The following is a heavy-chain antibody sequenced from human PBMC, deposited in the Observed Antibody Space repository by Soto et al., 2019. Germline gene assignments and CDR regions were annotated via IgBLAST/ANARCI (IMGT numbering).Heavy chain of an antibody. CDR1: DASLTGYY. V-gene: IGHV4-4*07. J-gene: IGHJ5*02. CDR2: IYATGST. CDR3: VRDGTKNLREWFDP. D-gene: IGHD1-1*01. Sequence: PETLSLTLTVSDASLTGYYWSWIRQPPVNGLEWIGRIYATGSTDYNPSLKSRVTMSVDMSKKQFSLTLRSVTAADKDMYYCVRDGTKNLREWFDPWGQGILVTVS.